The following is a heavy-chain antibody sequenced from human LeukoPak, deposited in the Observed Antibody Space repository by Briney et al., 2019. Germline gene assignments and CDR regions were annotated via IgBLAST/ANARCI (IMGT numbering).Heavy chain of an antibody. CDR2: IEGRSGTI. V-gene: IGHV3-23*01. D-gene: IGHD3-10*01. J-gene: IGHJ4*02. Sequence: GGSLRLSCEASGFTLVDFTMSWVRQAPGKGLEWVSGIEGRSGTIYYADSMKGRFTISRDSSKNTLYLHMNSLRAEDTALYYCLRDSSVWGQETLVTVSS. CDR1: GFTLVDFT. CDR3: LRDSSV.